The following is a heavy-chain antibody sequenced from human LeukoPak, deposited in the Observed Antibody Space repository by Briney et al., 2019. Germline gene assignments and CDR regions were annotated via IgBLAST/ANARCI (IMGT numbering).Heavy chain of an antibody. Sequence: PGGSLRLSCAASGFTFDDYAMHWVRQAPGKGLEWVSGISWNSGSIGYADSVKGRFTISRDNAKNSLYLQMNSLRVEDTALYYCAKDLGSGRNYYYYGMDVWGQGTTVTVSS. V-gene: IGHV3-9*01. D-gene: IGHD6-19*01. CDR2: ISWNSGSI. CDR3: AKDLGSGRNYYYYGMDV. CDR1: GFTFDDYA. J-gene: IGHJ6*02.